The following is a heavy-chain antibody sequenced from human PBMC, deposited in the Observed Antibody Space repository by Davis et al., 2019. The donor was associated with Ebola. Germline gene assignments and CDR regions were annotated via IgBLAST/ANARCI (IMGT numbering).Heavy chain of an antibody. J-gene: IGHJ4*02. CDR2: VILKSGAT. Sequence: ASVKVSCKASGYTFTDYNIHWMRQAPGQGLEWLGRVILKSGATNYAQKFQGRVAVTRDTSTSTVYMELNSLRSEDTAVYYCAREVIGHDYWGQGTLVTVSS. CDR3: AREVIGHDY. D-gene: IGHD2/OR15-2a*01. CDR1: GYTFTDYN. V-gene: IGHV1-2*06.